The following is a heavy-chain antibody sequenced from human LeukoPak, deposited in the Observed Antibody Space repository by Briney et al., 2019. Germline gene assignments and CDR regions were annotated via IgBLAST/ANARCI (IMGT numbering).Heavy chain of an antibody. V-gene: IGHV1-2*02. CDR1: VYTFTGYY. J-gene: IGHJ4*02. Sequence: ASVKVSCKASVYTFTGYYIHWVRQAPGQGLEWMGWINPKSGGTDFAQRFQGRVTMTRDTSISTAYMELSRLRSDDTAVYYCAREEVDYGATFAHWGQGTLVTVSS. CDR2: INPKSGGT. D-gene: IGHD4-17*01. CDR3: AREEVDYGATFAH.